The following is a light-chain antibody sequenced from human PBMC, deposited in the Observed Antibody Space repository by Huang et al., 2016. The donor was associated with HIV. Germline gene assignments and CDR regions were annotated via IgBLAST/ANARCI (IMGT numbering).Light chain of an antibody. CDR2: GSS. V-gene: IGKV1-9*01. CDR1: QAIGNS. CDR3: QQLKSYPLT. Sequence: IHLTQSPSSLSASVGDRVTVTCRASQAIGNSLAWYQQGLWKAPKLLIYGSSTLQTGVAPRFSGNGSETDFTLTIASLLPGDFATYFCQQLKSYPLTFGGGT. J-gene: IGKJ4*01.